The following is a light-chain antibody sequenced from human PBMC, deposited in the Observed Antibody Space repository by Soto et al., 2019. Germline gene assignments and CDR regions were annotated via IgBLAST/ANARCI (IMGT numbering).Light chain of an antibody. CDR3: SSYSGTNNYVI. CDR2: EVT. Sequence: QSVLTQPPSASGSPGQSVTISCTGTSSDVGAYDYVCWYQHHPGKAHKLLIYEVTKRPSGVPDRFSGSKSGNTASLTVSGLQAEDDADYFCSSYSGTNNYVIFGGGTKLTVL. V-gene: IGLV2-8*01. J-gene: IGLJ2*01. CDR1: SSDVGAYDY.